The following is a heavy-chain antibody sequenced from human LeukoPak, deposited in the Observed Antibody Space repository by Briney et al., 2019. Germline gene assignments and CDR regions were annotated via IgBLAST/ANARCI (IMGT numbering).Heavy chain of an antibody. CDR2: ITGSGAGT. Sequence: PGGSLRLSCAAPGFTFRSYAMSWFRQAPGKGLVWVSAITGSGAGTYYADPVKGRFTISRDNSKNTLYLQMNSLRAEDTAVYYCAKDRLLPLDYFDYWGQGTLVTVSS. V-gene: IGHV3-23*01. CDR1: GFTFRSYA. CDR3: AKDRLLPLDYFDY. D-gene: IGHD2-15*01. J-gene: IGHJ4*02.